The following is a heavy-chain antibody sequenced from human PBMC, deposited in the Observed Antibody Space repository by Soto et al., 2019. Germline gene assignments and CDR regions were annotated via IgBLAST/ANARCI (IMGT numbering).Heavy chain of an antibody. CDR1: GGTFSSYT. D-gene: IGHD3-9*01. CDR2: IIPILGIA. Sequence: GASVKVSCKASGGTFSSYTISWVRQAPGQGLEWMGRIIPILGIANYAQNFQGRVTITADKSTSTAYMELSSLRSEDTAVYYRARGSYDTLDYWGQGTLVTVSS. CDR3: ARGSYDTLDY. V-gene: IGHV1-69*02. J-gene: IGHJ4*02.